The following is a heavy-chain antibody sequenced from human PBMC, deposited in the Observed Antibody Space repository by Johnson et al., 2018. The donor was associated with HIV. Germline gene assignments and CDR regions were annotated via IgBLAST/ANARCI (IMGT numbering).Heavy chain of an antibody. CDR3: ARDGRDLVTRGSFDV. J-gene: IGHJ3*01. Sequence: QVQLVESGGGVVQPGRSLRLSCVVSGFNFSSYDIDWVRQAPGKGLAWVSAIGTAGDVYYADSVKGRFTISRDNSKNMVYLQMNSLRPEDTAGYYCARDGRDLVTRGSFDVWGQGTVVTVSS. D-gene: IGHD3-9*01. V-gene: IGHV3-30*14. CDR1: GFNFSSYD. CDR2: IGTAGDV.